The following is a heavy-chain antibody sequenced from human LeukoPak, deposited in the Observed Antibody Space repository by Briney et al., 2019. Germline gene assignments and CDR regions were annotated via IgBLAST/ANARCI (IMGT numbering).Heavy chain of an antibody. CDR1: GGSISSSSYY. D-gene: IGHD3-16*01. Sequence: SETLSLTCTVSGGSISSSSYYWGWIRPPPGKGLEWIGSIYYSGSTYYNPSLKSRVTISVDTSKNQFSLKLSSVTAADTAVYYCATFLGDSRSFDYWGQGTLVTVSS. CDR2: IYYSGST. V-gene: IGHV4-39*01. J-gene: IGHJ4*02. CDR3: ATFLGDSRSFDY.